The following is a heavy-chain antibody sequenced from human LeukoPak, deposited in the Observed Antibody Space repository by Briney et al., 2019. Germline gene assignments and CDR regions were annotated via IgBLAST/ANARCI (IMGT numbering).Heavy chain of an antibody. CDR1: GYTFTGYY. CDR2: INPNSGGT. D-gene: IGHD2-21*01. Sequence: VKVSCKASGYTFTGYYMHWVRQAPGQGLEWMGWINPNSGGTNYAQKFQGRVTMTRDTSISTAYMELSRPRSDDTAVYYCARQNCGGDCYFDYWGQGTLVTVSS. CDR3: ARQNCGGDCYFDY. V-gene: IGHV1-2*02. J-gene: IGHJ4*02.